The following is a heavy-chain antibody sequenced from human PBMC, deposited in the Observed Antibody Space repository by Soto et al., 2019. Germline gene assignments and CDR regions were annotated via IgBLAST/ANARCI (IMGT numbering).Heavy chain of an antibody. CDR2: TYYRSKWYN. CDR3: ARGGLYCSSTSGDWGGDYGMDV. J-gene: IGHJ6*02. CDR1: GDSVSSNSAA. Sequence: LSLTCAISGDSVSSNSAAWNWIRQSPSRGLEWLGGTYYRSKWYNDYAVSVKSRITINPDTSKNQFSLQLNSVTPEDTAVYYCARGGLYCSSTSGDWGGDYGMDVWGQGTTVTVSS. D-gene: IGHD2-2*01. V-gene: IGHV6-1*01.